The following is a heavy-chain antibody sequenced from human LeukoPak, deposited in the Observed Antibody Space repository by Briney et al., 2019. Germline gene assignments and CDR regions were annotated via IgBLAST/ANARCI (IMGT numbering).Heavy chain of an antibody. CDR1: GGSFSNYY. CDR3: TRSRSIDYGDYGWFVY. Sequence: SETLSLTCTVSGGSFSNYYWSWIRQAPGKGLEWIGYIYYSGSTNYNPSLKSRVTISVDTSKNQFSLNLTSVTAADTAVYFCTRSRSIDYGDYGWFVYWGQGTLVTVS. V-gene: IGHV4-59*08. D-gene: IGHD4-17*01. J-gene: IGHJ4*02. CDR2: IYYSGST.